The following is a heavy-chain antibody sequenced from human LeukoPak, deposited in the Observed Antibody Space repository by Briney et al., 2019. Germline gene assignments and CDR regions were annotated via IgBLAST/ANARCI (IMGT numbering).Heavy chain of an antibody. D-gene: IGHD4-17*01. J-gene: IGHJ4*02. Sequence: SETLSLTCTVSGGSISSYYWSWIRQPPGKGLEWIGYIYYSGSTNYSPSLKSRVTISVDTSKNQFSLKLSSVTAADTAVYYCARRTVTTRFDYWGQGTLVTVSS. CDR1: GGSISSYY. CDR3: ARRTVTTRFDY. V-gene: IGHV4-59*08. CDR2: IYYSGST.